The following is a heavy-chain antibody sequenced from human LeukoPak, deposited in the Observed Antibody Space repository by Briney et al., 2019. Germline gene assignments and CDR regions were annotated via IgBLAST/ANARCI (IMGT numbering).Heavy chain of an antibody. J-gene: IGHJ4*02. CDR1: GGSISSGSYY. Sequence: PSQTLSLTCTVSGGSISSGSYYWSWIRQPAGKGLEWIGRIYTSGSTNYNPSLKSRVTISVDTSKNQFSLKLSSVTAADTAVYYCARALWFGAWGTFDYWGQGTLVTVSS. CDR2: IYTSGST. CDR3: ARALWFGAWGTFDY. V-gene: IGHV4-61*02. D-gene: IGHD3-10*01.